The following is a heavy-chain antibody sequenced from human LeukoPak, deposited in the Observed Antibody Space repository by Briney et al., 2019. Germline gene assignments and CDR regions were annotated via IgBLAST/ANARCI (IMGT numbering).Heavy chain of an antibody. CDR3: ARHENGGNSVLDWFDP. J-gene: IGHJ5*02. CDR1: GGSISSYY. D-gene: IGHD4-23*01. CDR2: IYYSGST. V-gene: IGHV4-59*08. Sequence: SETLSLTCTVSGGSISSYYWSWIRQPSGKGLEWIGYIYYSGSTNYNPSLKSRVTISVDTSKNQFSLKLSSVTAADTAMYYCARHENGGNSVLDWFDPWGQGTLVTVSS.